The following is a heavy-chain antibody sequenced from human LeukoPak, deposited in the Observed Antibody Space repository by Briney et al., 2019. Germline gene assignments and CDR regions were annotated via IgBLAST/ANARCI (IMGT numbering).Heavy chain of an antibody. CDR3: ARGEYYDFWSGYY. J-gene: IGHJ4*02. V-gene: IGHV1-2*06. Sequence: ASVKVSCKASGYTFTGYYMHWVRQAPGQELEWMGRINPNSGGINYAQKFQGRVTMTRDTSISTAYMELSRLRSDDTAVYYCARGEYYDFWSGYYWGQGTLVTVSS. D-gene: IGHD3-3*01. CDR2: INPNSGGI. CDR1: GYTFTGYY.